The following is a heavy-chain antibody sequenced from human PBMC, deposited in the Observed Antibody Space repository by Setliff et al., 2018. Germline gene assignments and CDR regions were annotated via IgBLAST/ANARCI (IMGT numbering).Heavy chain of an antibody. D-gene: IGHD2-2*01. CDR2: IWHDGGNK. CDR3: ARSESCGATNCSPFDY. J-gene: IGHJ4*02. V-gene: IGHV3-33*08. CDR1: GFTFSNYR. Sequence: GGSLRLSCAASGFTFSNYRMHWVRQAPGKGLEWVAVIWHDGGNKYHADSVKGRFTISRDNSKNTLYLQMNSLRPEDTAVYYCARSESCGATNCSPFDYWGQGTLVTVSS.